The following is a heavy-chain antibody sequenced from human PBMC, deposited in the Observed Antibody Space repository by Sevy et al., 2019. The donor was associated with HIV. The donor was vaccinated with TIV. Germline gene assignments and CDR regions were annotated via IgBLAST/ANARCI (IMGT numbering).Heavy chain of an antibody. CDR3: ARGKSGYGYALNY. J-gene: IGHJ4*02. D-gene: IGHD5-18*01. CDR1: GFTVNSNY. CDR2: IYSDGTT. Sequence: GGSLRLSCAASGFTVNSNYMTWVRQAPGKGLEGVSVIYSDGTTYQADSVKDRFTISRDNSKSTLYLQMNSLRAEDTAVYYCARGKSGYGYALNYWGQGTLVTVSS. V-gene: IGHV3-66*01.